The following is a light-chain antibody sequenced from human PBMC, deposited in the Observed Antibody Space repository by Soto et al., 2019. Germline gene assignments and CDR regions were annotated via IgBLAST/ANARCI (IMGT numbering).Light chain of an antibody. CDR2: RDS. CDR1: NIGSKN. J-gene: IGLJ2*01. Sequence: SYDLTQPLSVSVALGQTARITCGANNIGSKNVHWYQQKPGQAPVLVIYRDSKRPSGIPERFSGSNSGKTATLTISRAQAGDEADYYCQVWDSSPVVFGGGTKLTVL. CDR3: QVWDSSPVV. V-gene: IGLV3-9*01.